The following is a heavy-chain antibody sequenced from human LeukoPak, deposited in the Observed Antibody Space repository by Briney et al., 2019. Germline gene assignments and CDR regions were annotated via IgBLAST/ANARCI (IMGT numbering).Heavy chain of an antibody. V-gene: IGHV4-59*01. CDR3: AREGPYDFWSGYLDY. J-gene: IGHJ4*02. Sequence: SETLSLTCTVSGGSISSYYWSWIRQPPGKGLEWIGYIYYSGSTNYIPSLKSRVTISVDTSKNQFSLKLSSVTAADTAVYYCAREGPYDFWSGYLDYWGQGTLVTVSS. D-gene: IGHD3-3*01. CDR2: IYYSGST. CDR1: GGSISSYY.